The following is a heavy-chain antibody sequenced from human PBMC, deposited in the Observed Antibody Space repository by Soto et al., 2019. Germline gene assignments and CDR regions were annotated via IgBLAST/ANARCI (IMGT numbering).Heavy chain of an antibody. Sequence: EVQLVESGGGLVQPGGSLRLSCAASGFTFGSYRMSWVRQAQGTGLEWLATIKMDASEKKYVDSVKGRFTMSRDNAKNSLNLQMDSLRAEDTAVEYGASDAGFGSGVSVSDYVDYWGHGTLVTVPS. D-gene: IGHD3-10*01. J-gene: IGHJ4*01. CDR3: ASDAGFGSGVSVSDYVDY. CDR1: GFTFGSYR. CDR2: IKMDASEK. V-gene: IGHV3-7*01.